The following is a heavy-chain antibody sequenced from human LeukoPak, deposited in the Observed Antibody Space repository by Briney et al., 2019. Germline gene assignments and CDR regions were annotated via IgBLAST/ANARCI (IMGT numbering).Heavy chain of an antibody. Sequence: PSETLSLTCAVYGGSFSGYYWSWIRQPPGKGLEWIGEINHSGSTNYIPSLKSRVTISVDTSKNQFSLKLSSVTAADTAVYYCARFSQYQLPGNYGMDVWGQGTTVTVSS. J-gene: IGHJ6*02. CDR1: GGSFSGYY. CDR3: ARFSQYQLPGNYGMDV. CDR2: INHSGST. D-gene: IGHD2-2*01. V-gene: IGHV4-34*01.